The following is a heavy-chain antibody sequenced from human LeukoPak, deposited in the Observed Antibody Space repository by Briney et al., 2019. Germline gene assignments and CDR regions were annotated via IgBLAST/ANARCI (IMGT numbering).Heavy chain of an antibody. J-gene: IGHJ4*02. D-gene: IGHD4-17*01. CDR3: TTDRDYGDYGRYFDY. CDR2: IKSKTDGGTT. CDR1: GFTFSNAW. Sequence: GGSLRLSCAAPGFTFSNAWMSWVRQAPGKGLEWVGRIKSKTDGGTTDYAAPVKGRFTISRDDSKNTLYLQMNSLKTEDTAVYYCTTDRDYGDYGRYFDYWGQGTLVTVSS. V-gene: IGHV3-15*01.